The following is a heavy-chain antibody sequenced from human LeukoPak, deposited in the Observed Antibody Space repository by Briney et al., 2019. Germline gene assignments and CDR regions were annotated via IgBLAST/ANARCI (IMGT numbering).Heavy chain of an antibody. D-gene: IGHD1-7*01. J-gene: IGHJ5*02. CDR2: IYNSGST. CDR1: GYSISSGYY. CDR3: VRGNYRPKYSWFDP. Sequence: PSETLSLTCTVSGYSISSGYYWGWIRQPPGKGLEWIGYIYNSGSTNYNPSLKSRVTISVDTSKNQFSLKLSSVTAADTAVYYCVRGNYRPKYSWFDPWGQGTLVTVSS. V-gene: IGHV4-38-2*02.